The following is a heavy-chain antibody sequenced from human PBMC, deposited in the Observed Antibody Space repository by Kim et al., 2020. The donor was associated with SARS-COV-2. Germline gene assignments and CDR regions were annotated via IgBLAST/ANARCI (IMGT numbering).Heavy chain of an antibody. CDR1: GYTFTSYY. CDR2: INPSGGTT. Sequence: ASVKVSCKASGYTFTSYYMHWVRQAPGQGLEWMGIINPSGGTTSYAQKFQGRVTLTRDTSTSTVYMELSSLRSEDTAVYSCVRSRGQYDILTGYYSVSNDAFDIWGQGTMVTVSS. CDR3: VRSRGQYDILTGYYSVSNDAFDI. V-gene: IGHV1-46*01. D-gene: IGHD3-9*01. J-gene: IGHJ3*02.